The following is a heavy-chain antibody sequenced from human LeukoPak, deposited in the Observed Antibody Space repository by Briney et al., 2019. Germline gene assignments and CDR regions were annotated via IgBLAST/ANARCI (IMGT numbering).Heavy chain of an antibody. CDR1: GFTFSDYY. J-gene: IGHJ4*02. CDR3: AKYENIDGSYYFDY. CDR2: ISSSGTTI. V-gene: IGHV3-11*01. Sequence: GGSLRLSCAASGFTFSDYYMSWIRQAPGKGLEWVSYISSSGTTIYYADSVKGRFTISRDNPKNSLYLQVNSLRAEDTAVYYCAKYENIDGSYYFDYWGQGTLVTVSP. D-gene: IGHD1-26*01.